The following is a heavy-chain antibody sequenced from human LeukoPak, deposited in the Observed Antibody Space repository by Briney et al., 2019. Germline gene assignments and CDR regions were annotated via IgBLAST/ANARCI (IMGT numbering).Heavy chain of an antibody. D-gene: IGHD2-15*01. CDR1: GFTSSSYG. J-gene: IGHJ6*02. CDR3: ARDSKYCSGGSCYYGYYYYYGMDV. V-gene: IGHV3-33*01. CDR2: IWYDGSNK. Sequence: GGSLRLSCAASGFTSSSYGMHWVRQAPGKGLEWVAVIWYDGSNKYYADSVKGRFTISRDNSKNTLYLQMNSLRAEDTAVYYCARDSKYCSGGSCYYGYYYYYGMDVWGQGTTVTVSS.